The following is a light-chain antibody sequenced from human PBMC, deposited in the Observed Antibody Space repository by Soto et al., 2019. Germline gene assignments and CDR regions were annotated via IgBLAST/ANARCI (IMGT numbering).Light chain of an antibody. CDR3: HQYASAPQT. J-gene: IGKJ1*01. Sequence: EIVFTQSPGTLSLSPGDRATLSCRASQSVSNNYLAWYQQRPGQAPRLLICGASSRATGIPDRFSGSGSGTDFTLTITRLEPEDFAVYYCHQYASAPQTFGQGTKVDIK. CDR2: GAS. V-gene: IGKV3-20*01. CDR1: QSVSNNY.